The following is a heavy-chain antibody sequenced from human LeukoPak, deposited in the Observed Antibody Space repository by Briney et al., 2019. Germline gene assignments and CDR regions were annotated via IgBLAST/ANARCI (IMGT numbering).Heavy chain of an antibody. CDR3: ARVLTGYSYYYYYYMDV. J-gene: IGHJ6*03. Sequence: PGGSLRLSCVASGFTFSGYNMNWVRQAPGKGLEWVSLITTTSSYIYYADSVKGRFTISRDNAKNSLYLQMNSLRAEDTAVYYCARVLTGYSYYYYYYMDVWGKGTTVTVSS. CDR2: ITTTSSYI. V-gene: IGHV3-21*01. D-gene: IGHD3-9*01. CDR1: GFTFSGYN.